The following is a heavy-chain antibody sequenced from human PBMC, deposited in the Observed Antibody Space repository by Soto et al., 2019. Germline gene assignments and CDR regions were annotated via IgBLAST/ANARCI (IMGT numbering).Heavy chain of an antibody. V-gene: IGHV6-1*01. CDR1: GDSVSSNSAG. Sequence: QVQLQQSGPGLVKPSQTLSLTCDISGDSVSSNSAGWNWIRQTPSRGLEWLGRTYYRSKWYNNYALSVKSRVTVNPDTAKNQFSLLLNSVTPEDTAVYYCARGSWDDVTGHYYMDVWGKGTTVTVSS. D-gene: IGHD1-1*01. CDR3: ARGSWDDVTGHYYMDV. J-gene: IGHJ6*03. CDR2: TYYRSKWYN.